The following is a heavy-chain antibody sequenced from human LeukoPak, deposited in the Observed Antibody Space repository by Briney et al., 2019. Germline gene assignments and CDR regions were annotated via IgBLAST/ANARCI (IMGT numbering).Heavy chain of an antibody. J-gene: IGHJ4*02. CDR1: GFTFSNYW. V-gene: IGHV3-7*03. D-gene: IGHD6-6*01. CDR3: AKARVYSSSSAVDY. Sequence: GGSLRLSCAASGFTFSNYWMSWVRQTPGKGLEWVANIKRDGSEMYYVDSVKGRFTISRDNAKNSLYLQMNSLRAEDTALYYCAKARVYSSSSAVDYWGQGTLVTVSS. CDR2: IKRDGSEM.